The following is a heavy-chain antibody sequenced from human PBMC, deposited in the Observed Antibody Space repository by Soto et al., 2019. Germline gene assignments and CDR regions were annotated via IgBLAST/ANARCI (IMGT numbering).Heavy chain of an antibody. V-gene: IGHV3-23*01. CDR1: GFTFSNYA. CDR2: VSASGGTP. CDR3: AKDRTNWHTWGFDC. Sequence: EVQLLESGGGLVQPGGSLRLSCVASGFTFSNYAMSWVRQAPGKGLEWVSAVSASGGTPYYATSVQGRFTISRDNSKNTFYLQMSILRVEDTAIYYCAKDRTNWHTWGFDCWGQGTLVTVSS. J-gene: IGHJ4*02. D-gene: IGHD1-1*01.